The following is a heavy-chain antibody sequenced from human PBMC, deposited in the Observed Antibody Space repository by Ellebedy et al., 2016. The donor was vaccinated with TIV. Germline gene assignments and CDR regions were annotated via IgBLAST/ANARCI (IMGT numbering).Heavy chain of an antibody. D-gene: IGHD2/OR15-2a*01. CDR3: ARDGTSTRFDP. CDR2: INHSGTA. V-gene: IGHV4-34*01. J-gene: IGHJ5*02. Sequence: MPSETLSLTCAVYGGSFSGYYWSWIRQPPGKGLECIGEINHSGTANYNPSLKSQVTMSVDTSKNQFSLKLSSVTAADTAVYYCARDGTSTRFDPWGQGTLVTVSS. CDR1: GGSFSGYY.